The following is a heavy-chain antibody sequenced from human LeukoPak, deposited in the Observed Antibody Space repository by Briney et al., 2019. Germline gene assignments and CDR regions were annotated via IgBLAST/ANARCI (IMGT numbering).Heavy chain of an antibody. CDR1: GGSISSSSYY. Sequence: KPSETLSLTCTVSGGSISSSSYYWGWIRQPPGKGLEWIGSIYHSGSTYYNPSLKSRVTISVDTSKNQFPLKLSSVTAADTAVYYCASADSGYGDYGWVFDYWGQGTLVTVSS. V-gene: IGHV4-39*01. J-gene: IGHJ4*02. CDR2: IYHSGST. CDR3: ASADSGYGDYGWVFDY. D-gene: IGHD4-17*01.